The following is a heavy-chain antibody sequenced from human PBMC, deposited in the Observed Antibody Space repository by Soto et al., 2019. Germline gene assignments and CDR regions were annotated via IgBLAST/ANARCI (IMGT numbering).Heavy chain of an antibody. CDR1: GDTFKNCV. D-gene: IGHD3-10*01. Sequence: QVQVVQSGVEVRRPGSSVKVSCKASGDTFKNCVISWVRQAPGQGLEWMGGIIPLFGTTDFAQRFQGRLTITTDESTTTAYMELSRLRSEDTATYYCAAKLGFGKLSVVWGQGTTVIVSS. J-gene: IGHJ6*02. V-gene: IGHV1-69*01. CDR2: IIPLFGTT. CDR3: AAKLGFGKLSVV.